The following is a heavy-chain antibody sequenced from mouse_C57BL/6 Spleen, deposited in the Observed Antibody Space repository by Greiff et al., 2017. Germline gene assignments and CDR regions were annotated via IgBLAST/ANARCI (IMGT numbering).Heavy chain of an antibody. CDR1: GYAFSSYW. J-gene: IGHJ3*01. Sequence: QVQLKESGAELVKPGASVKISCKASGYAFSSYWMNWVKQRPGKGLEWIGQIYPGDGDTNYNGKFKGKATLTADKSSSTAYMQLSSLTSEDSAVYFCAREEGLRQGFAYWGQGTLVTVSA. D-gene: IGHD2-4*01. V-gene: IGHV1-80*01. CDR3: AREEGLRQGFAY. CDR2: IYPGDGDT.